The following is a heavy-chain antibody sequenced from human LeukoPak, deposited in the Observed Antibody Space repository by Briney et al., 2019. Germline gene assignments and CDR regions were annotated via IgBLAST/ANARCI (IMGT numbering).Heavy chain of an antibody. Sequence: SETLSLTCAVSGYSISSGYYWGWFRQPPGKGLEGIGSVSHSGNTYYNPSLKSRVTISVDTSKNHFSLKVTSATAADTAVYYCARSSGNSWGQGTLVIVSS. CDR1: GYSISSGYY. D-gene: IGHD1-26*01. V-gene: IGHV4-38-2*01. CDR2: VSHSGNT. J-gene: IGHJ4*02. CDR3: ARSSGNS.